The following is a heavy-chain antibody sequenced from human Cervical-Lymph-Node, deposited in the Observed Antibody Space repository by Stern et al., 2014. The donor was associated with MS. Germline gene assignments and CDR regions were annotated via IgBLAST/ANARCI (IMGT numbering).Heavy chain of an antibody. CDR1: GDTFSNYE. Sequence: QVQLLQSGAEVKKPGSSVKVSCKVSGDTFSNYEINWVRQAPGQGLEWMGGIIPMFKTPKYAQKFQGSVTITADEPTNTAYMELSTLGSEDTAMYYCVRSGHPGMEHGTFDNWGQGTLVTVSS. CDR2: IIPMFKTP. J-gene: IGHJ4*02. V-gene: IGHV1-69*01. D-gene: IGHD5-18*01. CDR3: VRSGHPGMEHGTFDN.